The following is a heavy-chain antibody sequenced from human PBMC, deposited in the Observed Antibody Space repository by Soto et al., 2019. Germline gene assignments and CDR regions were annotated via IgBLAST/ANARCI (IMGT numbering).Heavy chain of an antibody. CDR3: AKPPTTETTYDWYLDL. CDR1: GFTFRSYV. J-gene: IGHJ2*01. D-gene: IGHD4-17*01. CDR2: IDGSGGST. Sequence: EVQLLESGGGLVQPGGSLRLSCAASGFTFRSYVMSWGRQAPGKGLEWVSGIDGSGGSTFYADSVKGRFTISRDNSKNTLYLQMNSLRAEDTAVYYCAKPPTTETTYDWYLDLCGRGTLVTVSS. V-gene: IGHV3-23*01.